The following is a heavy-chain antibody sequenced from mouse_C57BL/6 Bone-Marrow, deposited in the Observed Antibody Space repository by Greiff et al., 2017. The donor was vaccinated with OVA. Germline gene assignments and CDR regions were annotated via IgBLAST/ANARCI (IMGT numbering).Heavy chain of an antibody. CDR1: GFNIKDDY. CDR2: IDPENGDT. CDR3: TTREDYAMDY. J-gene: IGHJ4*01. V-gene: IGHV14-4*01. Sequence: EVQLQQSGAELVRPGASVKLSCTASGFNIKDDYMHWVKQRPEQGLEWIGWIDPENGDTEYASKFQGKATITADTSSNTAYLQLSSLTSEDTAVYYCTTREDYAMDYWGQGTSVTVSS.